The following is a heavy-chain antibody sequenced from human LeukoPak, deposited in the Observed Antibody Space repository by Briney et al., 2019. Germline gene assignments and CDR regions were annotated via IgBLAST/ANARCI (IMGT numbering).Heavy chain of an antibody. Sequence: GGSLRLSCAASGFTFSSYAMSWVRQAPGKGLEWVSAISGSGGSTYYADAVKGRFTISRDNSKNTLYLQMNSLRAEDTAVYYCAKTQTYYYGSGTPYYFDYWGQGTLVTVSS. CDR1: GFTFSSYA. D-gene: IGHD3-10*01. J-gene: IGHJ4*02. CDR3: AKTQTYYYGSGTPYYFDY. CDR2: ISGSGGST. V-gene: IGHV3-23*01.